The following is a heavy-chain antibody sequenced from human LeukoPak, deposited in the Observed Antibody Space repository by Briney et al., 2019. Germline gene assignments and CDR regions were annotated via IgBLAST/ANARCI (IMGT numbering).Heavy chain of an antibody. D-gene: IGHD6-6*01. CDR1: GFIFSDFY. Sequence: GGSLRLSCEASGFIFSDFYMIWFRQSPGTGLVSVSRITSDGSGTTYADSVKGRFTISRDNAKNTLYLQMDSLRAEDTAVYYCAREGSSTDYWGQGTLVTVSS. CDR2: ITSDGSGT. V-gene: IGHV3-74*01. CDR3: AREGSSTDY. J-gene: IGHJ4*02.